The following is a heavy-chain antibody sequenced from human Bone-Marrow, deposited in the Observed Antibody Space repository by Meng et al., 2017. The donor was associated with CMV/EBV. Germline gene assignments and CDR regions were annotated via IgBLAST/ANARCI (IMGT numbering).Heavy chain of an antibody. D-gene: IGHD1-26*01. V-gene: IGHV3-74*01. CDR1: GGTLSNQW. J-gene: IGHJ4*01. CDR3: ARGLGEFLGWELGY. Sequence: VQVRVAGGGLVQPRGSLSLSCAASGGTLSNQWMHWARQAPGKGLVWLSRIDSDGRTINYADSVKGRFTISRDNAKNTLYLQMNSLRVEDTAVYYCARGLGEFLGWELGYWGHGTLVTVSS. CDR2: IDSDGRTI.